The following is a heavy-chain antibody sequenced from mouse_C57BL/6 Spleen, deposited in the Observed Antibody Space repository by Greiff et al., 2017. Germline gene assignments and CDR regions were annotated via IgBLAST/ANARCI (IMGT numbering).Heavy chain of an antibody. CDR1: GYTFTSYG. D-gene: IGHD6-5*01. CDR3: DPMYYFDY. CDR2: IYPRSGNT. J-gene: IGHJ2*01. Sequence: VQLQQSGAELARPGASVKLSCKASGYTFTSYGIIWVKQRTGQGLEWIGEIYPRSGNTDYNEKFKGKAKLTADKSSSTAYMERLSLSSEDSAVYFCDPMYYFDYWCQGTTLTVSS. V-gene: IGHV1-81*01.